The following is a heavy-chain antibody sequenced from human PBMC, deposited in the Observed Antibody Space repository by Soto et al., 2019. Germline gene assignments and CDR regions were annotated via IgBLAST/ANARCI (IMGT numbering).Heavy chain of an antibody. CDR1: GFSFSGYA. Sequence: GGSLRLSCAASGFSFSGYAMHWVRQAPGKGLEWVAVISYDGSNKYYTDSVKGRFSISRDNSKNTMYLQMNSLRAEDTAVYYCARSYDSSGYYHFDYWGQGTLVTVSS. J-gene: IGHJ4*02. V-gene: IGHV3-30-3*01. CDR3: ARSYDSSGYYHFDY. D-gene: IGHD3-22*01. CDR2: ISYDGSNK.